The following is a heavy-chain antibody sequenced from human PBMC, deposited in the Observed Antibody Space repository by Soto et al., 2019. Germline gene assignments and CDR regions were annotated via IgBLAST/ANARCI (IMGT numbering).Heavy chain of an antibody. J-gene: IGHJ6*02. CDR1: GDSFSSNSAA. CDR2: TYYRSKWYN. V-gene: IGHV6-1*01. D-gene: IGHD3-3*01. CDR3: VAYYDFWSGYSRPYYYGMDV. Sequence: SQTLSLTGAISGDSFSSNSAAWNWIRQSPSRGLEWLGRTYYRSKWYNDYAVSVKSRITINPDTSKNQFSLQLNSVTPEDTAVYYCVAYYDFWSGYSRPYYYGMDVWGQGTTVTVSS.